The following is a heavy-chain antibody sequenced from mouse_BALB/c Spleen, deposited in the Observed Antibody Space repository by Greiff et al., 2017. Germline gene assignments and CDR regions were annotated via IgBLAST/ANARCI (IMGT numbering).Heavy chain of an antibody. Sequence: EVQGVESGGGLVQPGGSLKLSCAASGFTFSSYGMSWVRQTPDKRLELVATINSNGGSTYYPDSVKGRFTISRDNAKNTLYLQMSSLKSEDTAMYYCARDLPGTGAYWGQGTLVTVSA. V-gene: IGHV5-6-3*01. J-gene: IGHJ3*01. D-gene: IGHD2-14*01. CDR3: ARDLPGTGAY. CDR1: GFTFSSYG. CDR2: INSNGGST.